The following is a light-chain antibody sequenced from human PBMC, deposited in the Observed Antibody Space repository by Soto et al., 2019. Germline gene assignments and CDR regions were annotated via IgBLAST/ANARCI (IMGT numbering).Light chain of an antibody. V-gene: IGKV1-39*01. CDR3: LQAYRTPWT. J-gene: IGKJ1*01. Sequence: DIQMTQSPTSRSASIGDRVTFTCRASQNIGLSLNWLQKKPGRAPQLLIYAASRLHSGVPSRFSGSGSGTDFTFTISSLQPEDFATYFCLQAYRTPWTFGQGTKVDIK. CDR2: AAS. CDR1: QNIGLS.